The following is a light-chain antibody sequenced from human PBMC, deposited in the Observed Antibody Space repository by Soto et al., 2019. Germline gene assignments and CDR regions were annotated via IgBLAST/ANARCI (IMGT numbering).Light chain of an antibody. Sequence: DIQLTQSPSFLSASVGDRVTITCRASQGISSYLAWYQQKPGKDPKLLIYGASTLQSGVASRFSGSGFGTEFTLTISSLQPEDFATYYCQQFNSYPLTFGGGTEVEIK. CDR2: GAS. J-gene: IGKJ4*01. CDR3: QQFNSYPLT. V-gene: IGKV1-9*01. CDR1: QGISSY.